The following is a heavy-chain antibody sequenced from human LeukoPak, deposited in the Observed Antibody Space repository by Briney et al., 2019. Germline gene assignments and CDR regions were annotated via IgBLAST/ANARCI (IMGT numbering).Heavy chain of an antibody. CDR3: ARGPDIVVVPAAAYFDY. CDR1: GGSISSHY. J-gene: IGHJ4*02. V-gene: IGHV4-59*11. CDR2: IYYSGST. Sequence: SETLSLTCTVSGGSISSHYWSWIRQPPGKGLEWIGYIYYSGSTNYNPSLKSRVTISVDTSKNQFSLKLSSVTAADTAVYYCARGPDIVVVPAAAYFDYWGQGTLVTVSS. D-gene: IGHD2-2*01.